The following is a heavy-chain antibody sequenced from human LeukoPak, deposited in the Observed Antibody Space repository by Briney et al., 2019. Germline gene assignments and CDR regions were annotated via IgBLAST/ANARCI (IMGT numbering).Heavy chain of an antibody. CDR1: GFTFSSSTFGSYT. V-gene: IGHV3-21*01. D-gene: IGHD6-13*01. J-gene: IGHJ5*02. Sequence: GESLRLSCATSGFTFSSSTFGSYTMNWVRQAPGKGLEWVSSISSSSSYIYSADSLKGRFTISRDNARNSLYLQLNSLRAEDTAVYYCARDGSMMGAGAGTSWWFDPWGQGTLVTVSS. CDR2: ISSSSSYI. CDR3: ARDGSMMGAGAGTSWWFDP.